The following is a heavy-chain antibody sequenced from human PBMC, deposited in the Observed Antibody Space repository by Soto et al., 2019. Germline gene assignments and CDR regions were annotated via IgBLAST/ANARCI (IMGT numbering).Heavy chain of an antibody. V-gene: IGHV1-24*01. CDR2: FDPEDGET. D-gene: IGHD1-26*01. CDR1: GYTLTELS. J-gene: IGHJ4*02. CDR3: ATHEVGATEPLFDY. Sequence: ASVKVSCKVSGYTLTELSMHWVLQAPGKGLEWMGGFDPEDGETIYAQKFQGRVTMTEDTSTDTAYMELSSLRSEDTAVYYCATHEVGATEPLFDYWGQGTLVTVSS.